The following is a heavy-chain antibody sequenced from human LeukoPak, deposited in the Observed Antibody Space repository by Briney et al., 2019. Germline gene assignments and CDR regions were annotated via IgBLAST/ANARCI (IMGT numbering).Heavy chain of an antibody. Sequence: GGSLRLSCTSDTCTFGNYPLSWVRQAPGRGLEWITFIKTQPFGGTSEYAASVKGRFFFSRDDSKNIAYLQMNRVKTEDTAVYYXTRHXXXYLDAF. CDR1: TCTFGNYP. V-gene: IGHV3-49*04. CDR2: IKTQPFGGTS. CDR3: TRHXXXYLDAF. J-gene: IGHJ3*01.